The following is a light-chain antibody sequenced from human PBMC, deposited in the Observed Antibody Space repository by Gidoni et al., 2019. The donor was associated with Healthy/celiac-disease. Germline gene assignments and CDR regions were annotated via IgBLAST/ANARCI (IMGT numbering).Light chain of an antibody. J-gene: IGKJ2*01. Sequence: DIVMTQSPLYLPVTPVEPPSISCRSSQSLLNSNGYNYLDWYRQKQGQSPQLLIYLGSNRSSGVSDRFSGSVSGTDFTLKISRVEAQDVGVYYCMQALQTSYTFGQGIKLEIK. CDR3: MQALQTSYT. CDR2: LGS. CDR1: QSLLNSNGYNY. V-gene: IGKV2-28*01.